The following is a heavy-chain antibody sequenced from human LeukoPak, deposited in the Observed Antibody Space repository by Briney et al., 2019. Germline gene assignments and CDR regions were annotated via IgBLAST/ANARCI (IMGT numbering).Heavy chain of an antibody. Sequence: PSETLSLTCTVSGYSISSGYYWGWIRQPPGKGLEWIGSIYHSGSTYYNPSLKGRVTISVDTSKNQFSLKLSSVTAADTAVYYCARALTMIVVFGYWGQGTLVTVSS. V-gene: IGHV4-38-2*02. D-gene: IGHD3-22*01. CDR1: GYSISSGYY. CDR3: ARALTMIVVFGY. CDR2: IYHSGST. J-gene: IGHJ4*02.